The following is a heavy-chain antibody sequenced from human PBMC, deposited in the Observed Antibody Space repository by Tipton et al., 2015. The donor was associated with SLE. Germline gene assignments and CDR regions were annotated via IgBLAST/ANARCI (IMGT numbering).Heavy chain of an antibody. V-gene: IGHV4-61*02. D-gene: IGHD3-9*01. Sequence: TLSLTCTVSGGSISSGSYYWSWIRQPAGKGLEWIGRIYISGSTNYNPSLKSRVTISVDTSKNQFSLKLSSVTAADTAVYHCARGNDILTGYIYWGQGTLVTVSS. CDR3: ARGNDILTGYIY. CDR1: GGSISSGSYY. J-gene: IGHJ4*02. CDR2: IYISGST.